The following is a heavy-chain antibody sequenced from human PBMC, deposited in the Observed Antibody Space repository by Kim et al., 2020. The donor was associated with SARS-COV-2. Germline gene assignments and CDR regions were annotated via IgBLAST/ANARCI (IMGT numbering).Heavy chain of an antibody. CDR1: GFTFSSYW. J-gene: IGHJ6*01. CDR3: AREEVATPELWSYYYYYYGMDV. Sequence: GVSLRLSCAASGFTFSSYWMHWVRQAPGKGLVWVSRINSDGSSTSYADSVKGRFTISRDNAKNTLYLQMNSLRAEDTAVYYCAREEVATPELWSYYYYYYGMDVWGQGTTVTVSS. V-gene: IGHV3-74*01. D-gene: IGHD5-18*01. CDR2: INSDGSST.